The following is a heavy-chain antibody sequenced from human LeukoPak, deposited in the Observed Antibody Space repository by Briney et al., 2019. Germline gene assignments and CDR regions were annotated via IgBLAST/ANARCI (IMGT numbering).Heavy chain of an antibody. CDR2: IYHTGNT. CDR3: ARGAQITMVRGVIIRNWFDP. Sequence: PSETLSLTCTVSGDSISTGSYYWGWIRQPPGKGLEWIGSIYHTGNTYYNPSLRSRATISVDTSKNQYSLKLSSVTAADTAVYYCARGAQITMVRGVIIRNWFDPWGQGTLVTVSS. J-gene: IGHJ5*02. CDR1: GDSISTGSYY. D-gene: IGHD3-10*01. V-gene: IGHV4-39*07.